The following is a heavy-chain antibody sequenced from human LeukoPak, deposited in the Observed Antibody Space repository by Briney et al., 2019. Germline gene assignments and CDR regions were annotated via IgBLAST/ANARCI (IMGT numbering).Heavy chain of an antibody. CDR3: ARQGTDYDILTGYARAFDI. J-gene: IGHJ3*02. Sequence: SETLSLTCTVSGGSISSTIHYWGWIRQPPGKGLEWIGTIYHSGSTYYNPSLKSRVTISVDTSKNHFSLKLSSVPATDTAVYYCARQGTDYDILTGYARAFDIWGQGTMVTVSS. CDR1: GGSISSTIHY. CDR2: IYHSGST. V-gene: IGHV4-39*01. D-gene: IGHD3-9*01.